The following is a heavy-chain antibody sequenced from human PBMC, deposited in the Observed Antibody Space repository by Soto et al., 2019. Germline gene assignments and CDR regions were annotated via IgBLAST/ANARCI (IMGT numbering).Heavy chain of an antibody. CDR3: AVDAAGRPPGFDY. CDR1: GGSISSSSYY. Sequence: SETLSLTCTVSGGSISSSSYYWGWIRQPPGKGLEWIGSIYYSGSTYYNPSLKSRVTISVDTSKNQFSLKLSSVTAADTAVYYCAVDAAGRPPGFDYWGQGTLVTVSS. D-gene: IGHD6-13*01. J-gene: IGHJ4*02. V-gene: IGHV4-39*01. CDR2: IYYSGST.